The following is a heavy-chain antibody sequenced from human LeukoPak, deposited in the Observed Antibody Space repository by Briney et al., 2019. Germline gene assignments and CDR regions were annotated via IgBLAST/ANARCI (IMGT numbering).Heavy chain of an antibody. CDR2: INHSGST. CDR1: GGSFSGYY. V-gene: IGHV4-34*01. D-gene: IGHD3-10*01. Sequence: PSETLSLTCAVYGGSFSGYYWSWIRQPPGKGLEWIGEINHSGSTNYNPSLKSRVTISVDTSKNQFSLKLSSVTAADTAVYYCARVASYMGRPRGNTFDSGGQGTRVPVS. J-gene: IGHJ4*02. CDR3: ARVASYMGRPRGNTFDS.